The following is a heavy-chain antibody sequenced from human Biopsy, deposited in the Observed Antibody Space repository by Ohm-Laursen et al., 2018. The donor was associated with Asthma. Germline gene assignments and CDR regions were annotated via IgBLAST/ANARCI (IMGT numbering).Heavy chain of an antibody. Sequence: SLRLSCAASRFTYEMHWVRQAPGKGLEWVALVSSDGRKKYYEDSVKGRFTISRDNAKSTLYLQMNRLRTDDTAVYFCAKRRGYSDLTDFDHWGQGTLVTVSS. CDR1: RFTYE. J-gene: IGHJ4*02. CDR3: AKRRGYSDLTDFDH. D-gene: IGHD3-3*01. CDR2: VSSDGRKK. V-gene: IGHV3-30*18.